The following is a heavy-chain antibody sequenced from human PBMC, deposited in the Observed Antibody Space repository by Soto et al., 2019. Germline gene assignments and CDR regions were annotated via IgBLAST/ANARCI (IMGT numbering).Heavy chain of an antibody. CDR2: FDPEDGET. D-gene: IGHD2-21*02. Sequence: PSVKVSCKVSGYTLTELSMHWVRQAPGKGLEWMGGFDPEDGETIYAQKFQGRVTMTEDTSTDTAYMELSSLRSEDTAVYYCATAIVVVTAIWFDPWGQGTLVTVSS. J-gene: IGHJ5*02. CDR1: GYTLTELS. V-gene: IGHV1-24*01. CDR3: ATAIVVVTAIWFDP.